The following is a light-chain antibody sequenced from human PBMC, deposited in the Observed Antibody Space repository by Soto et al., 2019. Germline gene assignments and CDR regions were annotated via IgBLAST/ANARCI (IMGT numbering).Light chain of an antibody. CDR2: QDS. Sequence: SYELTQPPSVSVSPGQTASITCSGDKLGDKYACWYQQKSGQSPVLVIYQDSKRPSGIPERFSGSNSGNTATLTISGTQAMDEADYYCQAWDSSTAVVFGGGTK. J-gene: IGLJ2*01. CDR3: QAWDSSTAVV. CDR1: KLGDKY. V-gene: IGLV3-1*01.